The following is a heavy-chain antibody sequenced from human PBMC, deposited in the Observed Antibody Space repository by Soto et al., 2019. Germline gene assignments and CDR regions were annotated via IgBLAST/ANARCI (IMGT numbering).Heavy chain of an antibody. CDR2: ISYDGSTK. CDR1: GFNFRTYG. Sequence: GGSLILSCLAGGFNFRTYGMHWVRQAQDKGLHLVEVISYDGSTKFYADSVKGRFTVSRDNAQNSLFLQMSRLGPEDTAVYYCVREDGVVGASSAFDSWGQGTLVTVSS. J-gene: IGHJ4*02. V-gene: IGHV3-33*01. CDR3: VREDGVVGASSAFDS. D-gene: IGHD1-26*01.